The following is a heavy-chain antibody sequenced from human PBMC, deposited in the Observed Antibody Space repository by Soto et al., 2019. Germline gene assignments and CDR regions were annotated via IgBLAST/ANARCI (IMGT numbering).Heavy chain of an antibody. CDR2: ISAYNGNT. CDR1: GYTFTIYG. Sequence: ASVKVSCKASGYTFTIYGISWVRQAPGQGLEWMGWISAYNGNTNYPQKLQGRVTMPTDTSTSTAYMQLRSLRPGDTDVYYCARGKSIGWYRGSNDYCGQGTLVTVSS. CDR3: ARGKSIGWYRGSNDY. D-gene: IGHD6-19*01. V-gene: IGHV1-18*04. J-gene: IGHJ4*02.